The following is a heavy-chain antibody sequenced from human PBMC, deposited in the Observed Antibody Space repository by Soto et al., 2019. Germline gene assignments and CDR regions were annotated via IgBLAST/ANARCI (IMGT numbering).Heavy chain of an antibody. J-gene: IGHJ4*02. Sequence: QVQLVESGGGVVQPGRSLRLSCAASGFTFSSYAMHWVRQAPGKGLEWVAVISYDGSNKYYADSVKGRFTISRDNSKTTLDLQMNSLRAEDTAVYYCARERYYYDSSGYYYDYWGQGTLVTVSS. D-gene: IGHD3-22*01. CDR1: GFTFSSYA. CDR2: ISYDGSNK. CDR3: ARERYYYDSSGYYYDY. V-gene: IGHV3-30-3*01.